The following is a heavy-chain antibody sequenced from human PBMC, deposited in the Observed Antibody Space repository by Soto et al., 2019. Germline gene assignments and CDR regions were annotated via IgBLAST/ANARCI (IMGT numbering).Heavy chain of an antibody. CDR3: ATWHEREHAYDV. Sequence: DVQLVESGGGLIQPGESLRLSCAAFGFTISGKKYVAWVRQAPGKGLEWVSALYDIDGSFYADSVKGRFTTSSDSSKTTVYLQMNDLRPDDTAVYYCATWHEREHAYDVWGLGTTVTVS. D-gene: IGHD1-1*01. J-gene: IGHJ3*01. CDR2: LYDIDGS. V-gene: IGHV3-53*01. CDR1: GFTISGKKY.